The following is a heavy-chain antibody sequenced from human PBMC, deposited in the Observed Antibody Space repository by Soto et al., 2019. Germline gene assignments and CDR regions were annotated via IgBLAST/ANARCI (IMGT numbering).Heavy chain of an antibody. Sequence: SETLSLTCTVSGGSISSYYWSWVRQPPGKGLEWIGYIYYSGSTNYNPSLKSRVTISVDTSKNQFSLKLSSVTAADTAVYYCARAVPLRYCYYGMDVWGQGTTVTVSS. CDR3: ARAVPLRYCYYGMDV. J-gene: IGHJ6*02. CDR1: GGSISSYY. V-gene: IGHV4-59*01. CDR2: IYYSGST. D-gene: IGHD4-17*01.